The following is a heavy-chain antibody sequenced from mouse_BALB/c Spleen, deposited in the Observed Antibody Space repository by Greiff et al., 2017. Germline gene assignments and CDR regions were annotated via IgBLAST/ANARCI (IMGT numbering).Heavy chain of an antibody. V-gene: IGHV5-17*02. CDR2: ISSGSSTI. D-gene: IGHD2-4*01. CDR1: GFTFSSFG. J-gene: IGHJ1*01. CDR3: ARRYDYDPYWYFDV. Sequence: EVQGVESGGGLVQPGGSRKLSCAASGFTFSSFGMHWVRQAPEKGLEWVAYISSGSSTIYYADTVKGRFTISRDNPKNTLFLQMTSLRSEDTAMYYCARRYDYDPYWYFDVWGAGTTVTVSS.